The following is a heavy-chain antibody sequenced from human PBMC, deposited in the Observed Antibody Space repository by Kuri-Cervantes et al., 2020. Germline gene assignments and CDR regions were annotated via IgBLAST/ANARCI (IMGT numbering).Heavy chain of an antibody. CDR2: ISSDGSNK. CDR1: GLTFSSYG. V-gene: IGHV3-30*03. Sequence: GGSLRLSCAASGLTFSSYGMHWVPQAPGKGLEWVAVISSDGSNKYHADFVKGRFTISREDSKNTLYLQMSSLRAEDTAVYYCAGEGCSSPSGVCYGMDVWGQGTTVTVSS. CDR3: AGEGCSSPSGVCYGMDV. J-gene: IGHJ6*02. D-gene: IGHD2-2*01.